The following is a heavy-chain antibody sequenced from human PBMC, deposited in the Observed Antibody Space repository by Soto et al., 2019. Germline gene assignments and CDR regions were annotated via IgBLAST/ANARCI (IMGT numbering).Heavy chain of an antibody. D-gene: IGHD1-20*01. Sequence: EVQLLESGGGLVQPGESLRLSCAASGFTFSTYAMTWVRLTPGKGLDWVSSLSSRDSKTYYADSVKGRFTISRDNSMNTLYLQMNSLRGDDTAIYYCASDWVQGDNWNAGHYWGQGTLVTASS. CDR1: GFTFSTYA. J-gene: IGHJ4*02. CDR3: ASDWVQGDNWNAGHY. CDR2: LSSRDSKT. V-gene: IGHV3-23*01.